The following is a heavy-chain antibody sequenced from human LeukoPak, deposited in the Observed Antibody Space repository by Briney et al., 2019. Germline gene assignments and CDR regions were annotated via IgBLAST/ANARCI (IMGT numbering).Heavy chain of an antibody. V-gene: IGHV2-70*01. J-gene: IGHJ4*02. CDR3: ARMSYSSSWNPFDY. D-gene: IGHD6-13*01. CDR2: IDWDDDK. Sequence: SGPTLVKPTQTLTLTCTFSGFSLSTSGMCVSWIRQPPGKALEWLALIDWDDDKYYSTSLNTRLTISKDTSKNQVVLTMTNMDPVDTATYYCARMSYSSSWNPFDYWGQGTLVTVSS. CDR1: GFSLSTSGMC.